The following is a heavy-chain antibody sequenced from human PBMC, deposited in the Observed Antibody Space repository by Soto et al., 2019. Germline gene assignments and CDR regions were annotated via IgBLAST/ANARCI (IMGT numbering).Heavy chain of an antibody. V-gene: IGHV3-53*01. Sequence: PGGSLRLSCXASGFTVGSNYMSWVRQAPGKGLEWVSVIYSEGTPYYADSVKGRFTISRENSNNTLYLHMNNLRAEDTAVYYCARSTYYDILTGSYYYYAMDVWGQGTTVTVSS. CDR1: GFTVGSNY. CDR2: IYSEGTP. CDR3: ARSTYYDILTGSYYYYAMDV. D-gene: IGHD3-9*01. J-gene: IGHJ6*02.